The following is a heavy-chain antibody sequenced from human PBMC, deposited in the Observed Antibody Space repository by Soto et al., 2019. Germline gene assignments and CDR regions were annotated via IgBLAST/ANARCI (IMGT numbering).Heavy chain of an antibody. V-gene: IGHV1-69*13. J-gene: IGHJ6*02. D-gene: IGHD2-2*01. CDR1: GGTFSSYA. CDR2: IIPIFGTA. Sequence: SVKVSCKASGGTFSSYAISWVRQAPGQGLEWMGGIIPIFGTANYAQKFQGRVTITADESTSTAYMELSSLRSEDTAVYYCARDIWDIVLVPAAPTNYYYYYGMDVWGQGTTVTVSS. CDR3: ARDIWDIVLVPAAPTNYYYYYGMDV.